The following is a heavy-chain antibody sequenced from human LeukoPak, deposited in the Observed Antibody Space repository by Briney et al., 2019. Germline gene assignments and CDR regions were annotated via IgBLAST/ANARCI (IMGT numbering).Heavy chain of an antibody. CDR3: ARVIKEYYYDSSGYWFDP. D-gene: IGHD3-22*01. CDR1: GYTFTSYG. V-gene: IGHV1-18*01. J-gene: IGHJ5*02. CDR2: ISAYNGNT. Sequence: ASVKVSCKASGYTFTSYGIIWVRQAPGQGLEWMGWISAYNGNTNYAQKLQGRVTMTTDTSTSTAYMELRSLRSDDTAVYYCARVIKEYYYDSSGYWFDPWGQGTLVTVSS.